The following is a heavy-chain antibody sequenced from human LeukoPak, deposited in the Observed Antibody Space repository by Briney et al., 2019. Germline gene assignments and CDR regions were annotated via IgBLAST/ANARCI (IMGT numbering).Heavy chain of an antibody. Sequence: GGSLRLSCGASGFTFSNYWMSWVRQPPGKGLEWVANIKPDESEKYFADSVKGRFTISRDNAENSLYLQMNSLRAEDTAVYYCAREWTVGGTSVFEYWGQGALVTVSS. CDR1: GFTFSNYW. J-gene: IGHJ4*02. V-gene: IGHV3-7*01. D-gene: IGHD1-26*01. CDR2: IKPDESEK. CDR3: AREWTVGGTSVFEY.